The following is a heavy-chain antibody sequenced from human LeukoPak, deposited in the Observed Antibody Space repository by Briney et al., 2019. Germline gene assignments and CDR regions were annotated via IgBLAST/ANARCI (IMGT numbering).Heavy chain of an antibody. J-gene: IGHJ4*02. CDR1: GFTFSSYS. Sequence: GGSLRLSCAASGFTFSSYSMNWVRQAPGKGLEWVSSISSSSSYIYYADSVEGQFTISRDNAKNSLYLQMNSLRAEDTAVYYCARATARKYFDYWGQGTLVTVSS. CDR2: ISSSSSYI. D-gene: IGHD5-18*01. CDR3: ARATARKYFDY. V-gene: IGHV3-21*01.